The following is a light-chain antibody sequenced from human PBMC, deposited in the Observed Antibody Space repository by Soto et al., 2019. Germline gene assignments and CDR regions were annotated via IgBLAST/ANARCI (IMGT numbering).Light chain of an antibody. Sequence: PGARATLSCRASQRVSSYLAWYQQKPGQAPRLLIYDASNRATGIPARFSGSGSGTDFTLIISSLEPEDFAVYYCQQRSNWPLTFGPGTKVDIK. CDR1: QRVSSY. V-gene: IGKV3-11*01. CDR2: DAS. CDR3: QQRSNWPLT. J-gene: IGKJ3*01.